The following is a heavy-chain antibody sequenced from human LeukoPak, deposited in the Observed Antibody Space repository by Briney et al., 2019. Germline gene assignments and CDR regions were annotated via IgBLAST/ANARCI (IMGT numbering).Heavy chain of an antibody. J-gene: IGHJ4*02. CDR2: IRSKAYGGTT. D-gene: IGHD4-17*01. Sequence: GGSLRLSCTASGFTFGDYAMSWFRQAPGKGLEWVGFIRSKAYGGTTEYVASVKGRFTISRDDSKSIAYLQMNSLKTEDTAVYYCTRRGDYGDYYFDYWGQGTLVTVSS. CDR3: TRRGDYGDYYFDY. CDR1: GFTFGDYA. V-gene: IGHV3-49*03.